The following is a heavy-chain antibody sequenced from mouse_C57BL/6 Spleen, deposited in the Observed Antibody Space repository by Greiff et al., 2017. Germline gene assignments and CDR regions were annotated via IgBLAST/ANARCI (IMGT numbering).Heavy chain of an antibody. CDR1: GYTFTDYY. D-gene: IGHD2-4*01. CDR3: ARERLRRVDY. J-gene: IGHJ2*01. CDR2: INPNNGGT. V-gene: IGHV1-26*01. Sequence: EVQLQQSGPELVKPGASVKISCKASGYTFTDYYMNWVKQSHGKSLEWIGDINPNNGGTSYNQKFKGKATLTVDKSSSTAYMELRSLTSEDSAVYYCARERLRRVDYWGQGTTLTVSS.